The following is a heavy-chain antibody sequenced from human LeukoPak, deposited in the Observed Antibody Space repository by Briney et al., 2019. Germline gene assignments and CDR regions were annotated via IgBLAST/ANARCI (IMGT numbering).Heavy chain of an antibody. D-gene: IGHD1-1*01. J-gene: IGHJ6*03. CDR1: GYTFTGYY. V-gene: IGHV1-2*02. CDR3: ARGRTYYYYYYMDV. CDR2: INPNSGGT. Sequence: ASVKVSCKASGYTFTGYYMHWVRQAPGQGLEWMGWINPNSGGTNYAQKFQGGVTMTRDTSISTAYMELSRLRSDDTAVYYCARGRTYYYYYYMDVWGKGTTVTVSS.